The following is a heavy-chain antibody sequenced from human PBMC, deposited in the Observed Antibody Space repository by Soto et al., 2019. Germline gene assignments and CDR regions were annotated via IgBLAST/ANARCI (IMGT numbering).Heavy chain of an antibody. J-gene: IGHJ6*03. CDR3: PRDPSIAAADDYYYYYMDA. D-gene: IGHD6-13*01. CDR1: GDSVSSNSAA. Sequence: PSQTLSLTCAISGDSVSSNSAAWNWIRQSPSRGLEWLGRTYYRAKWYNDYAVSVKSRITINPDTSKNQFSLQLNSVTPVDTAVYSCPRDPSIAAADDYYYYYMDAWRKGTPATVSS. V-gene: IGHV6-1*01. CDR2: TYYRAKWYN.